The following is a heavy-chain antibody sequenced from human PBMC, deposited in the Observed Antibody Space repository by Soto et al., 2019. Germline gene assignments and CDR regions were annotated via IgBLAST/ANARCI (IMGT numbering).Heavy chain of an antibody. V-gene: IGHV3-23*01. J-gene: IGHJ5*02. D-gene: IGHD1-26*01. Sequence: GGSLRLSCAASGFTFSSYAMSWVRQAPGKGLEWVSAISGSGGSTYYADSVKGRFTISRDNSKNTLYLQMNSLRAEDTAVYYCAKDRSGSYYTWWFDPWGQGTLVTVSS. CDR3: AKDRSGSYYTWWFDP. CDR1: GFTFSSYA. CDR2: ISGSGGST.